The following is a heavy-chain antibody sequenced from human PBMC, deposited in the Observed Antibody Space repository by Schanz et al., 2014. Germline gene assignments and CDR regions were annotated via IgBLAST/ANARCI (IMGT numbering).Heavy chain of an antibody. CDR1: GFSFSSYS. D-gene: IGHD3-22*01. CDR3: AKDPSHGDYDYYFDS. Sequence: DLVESGGGLIQRGESLRLSCSASGFSFSSYSMNWVRQAPGKGLEWLSYIDGKSTTVYYADSVKGRFTISRDRFQNTLYLRMSSLRAEDTAVYYCAKDPSHGDYDYYFDSWGQGTLVTVSS. V-gene: IGHV3-48*01. CDR2: IDGKSTTV. J-gene: IGHJ4*02.